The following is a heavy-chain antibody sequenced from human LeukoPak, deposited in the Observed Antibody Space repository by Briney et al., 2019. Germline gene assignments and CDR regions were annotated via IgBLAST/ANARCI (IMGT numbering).Heavy chain of an antibody. CDR1: GFTFSHYW. D-gene: IGHD3-10*01. Sequence: GGYLRLSCAASGFTFSHYWMSWVRQAPATGLEWVANIKQDGSEKNYVDSVRGRFTISSDTAKNSLYLQMTSLSAGDTAGFVFARVGWFGEWTRHPGGDSWGQGTLVTVSS. J-gene: IGHJ4*02. V-gene: IGHV3-7*01. CDR2: IKQDGSEK. CDR3: ARVGWFGEWTRHPGGDS.